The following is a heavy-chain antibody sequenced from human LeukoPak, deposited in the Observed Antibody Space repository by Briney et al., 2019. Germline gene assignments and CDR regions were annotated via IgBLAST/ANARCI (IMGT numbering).Heavy chain of an antibody. CDR3: ARGPMVRGAPLYYYYGMDV. CDR2: ISYDGSNK. V-gene: IGHV3-30-3*01. D-gene: IGHD3-10*01. J-gene: IGHJ6*02. CDR1: VFTFSSYS. Sequence: GGSLRLSCAASVFTFSSYSMHWVRQAPGKGLEWVAVISYDGSNKYYADSVKGRFTISRDNSKNTLYLQMNSLRAEDTAVYYCARGPMVRGAPLYYYYGMDVWGQGTTVTVSS.